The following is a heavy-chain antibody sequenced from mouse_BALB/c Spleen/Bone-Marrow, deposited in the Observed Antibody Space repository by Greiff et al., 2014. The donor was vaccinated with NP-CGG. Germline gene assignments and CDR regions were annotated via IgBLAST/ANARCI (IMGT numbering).Heavy chain of an antibody. D-gene: IGHD1-1*01. CDR3: ARSLYDYDAMDY. V-gene: IGHV5-9-3*01. J-gene: IGHJ4*01. CDR2: ISSGGSYT. CDR1: GFTFSSYA. Sequence: VQLQQSGGGLVKPGGSLKLSCAASGFTFSSYAMSWVRQTPEKRLEWVTTISSGGSYTYYADSGKGRLTISRDNAKNTLCLQMSSLRSEDTAMYYCARSLYDYDAMDYWGQGTSVTVSS.